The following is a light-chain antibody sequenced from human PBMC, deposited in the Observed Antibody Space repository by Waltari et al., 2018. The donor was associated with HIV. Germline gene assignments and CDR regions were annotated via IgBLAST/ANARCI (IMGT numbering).Light chain of an antibody. CDR3: AAWDDSLSGRV. CDR2: WDN. V-gene: IGLV1-47*01. CDR1: NSHIGLNS. Sequence: QSVLTQPPPASGTPGQRVTIYCSGRNSHIGLNSVYWYQQLSGTAPTLLIYWDNQRPSGVPGRFSGAKSGTSASLAISGLRSEDEADYYWAAWDDSLSGRVFGGGTNLTVL. J-gene: IGLJ3*02.